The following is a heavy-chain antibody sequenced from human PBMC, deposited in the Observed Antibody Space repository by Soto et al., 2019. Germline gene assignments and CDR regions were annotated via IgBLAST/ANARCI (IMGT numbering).Heavy chain of an antibody. CDR1: GFTFSSYA. CDR3: AKDCYDSSGYYSDAFDI. CDR2: ISGSGGST. V-gene: IGHV3-23*01. Sequence: GGSLRLSCAASGFTFSSYAMSWVRQAPGKGLEWVSAISGSGGSTYYADSVKGRFTISRDNSKNTLYLQMNSLRAEDAALYYCAKDCYDSSGYYSDAFDIWGQGTMVTVSS. J-gene: IGHJ3*02. D-gene: IGHD3-22*01.